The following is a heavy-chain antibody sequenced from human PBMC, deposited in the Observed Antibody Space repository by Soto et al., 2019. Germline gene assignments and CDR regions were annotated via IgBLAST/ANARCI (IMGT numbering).Heavy chain of an antibody. CDR3: ARERSSGAFDI. J-gene: IGHJ3*02. D-gene: IGHD1-26*01. CDR1: GYTFTSYD. V-gene: IGHV1-8*01. Sequence: QVQLVQSGAEVKKPGASVKVSCKTSGYTFTSYDINWVRQATGQGLEWMVWMNPNSGSTAYAQKFQGRVTMTRNTSISTAYMALSSLRSEDTAVYYCARERSSGAFDIWGQGTMVTVSS. CDR2: MNPNSGST.